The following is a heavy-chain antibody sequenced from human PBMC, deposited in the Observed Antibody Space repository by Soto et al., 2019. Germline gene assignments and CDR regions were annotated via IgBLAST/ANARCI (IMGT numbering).Heavy chain of an antibody. V-gene: IGHV3-23*01. CDR2: ISGSGSST. D-gene: IGHD2-15*01. CDR3: AKAGGDCSGGTCYSGQGDH. Sequence: EVHLLESGGGLVQPGGSLRLSCAASGFTFSTYAMSWVRQAPGKRLDWVSGISGSGSSTYYADSVKGRFTVSRDNAKNTLYLQMNNLRAEDTAVYYCAKAGGDCSGGTCYSGQGDHWVQGTLVTVSS. J-gene: IGHJ4*02. CDR1: GFTFSTYA.